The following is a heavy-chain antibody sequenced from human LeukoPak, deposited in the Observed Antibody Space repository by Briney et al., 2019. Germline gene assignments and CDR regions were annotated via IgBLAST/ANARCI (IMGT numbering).Heavy chain of an antibody. J-gene: IGHJ4*02. CDR2: ISSGSSYI. CDR3: ATTFPYCSSGTCTL. D-gene: IGHD2-15*01. V-gene: IGHV3-21*01. Sequence: KAGGSLRLSCAASGFTFSSYSMYWVRQAPGKGLEWVSSISSGSSYIYYADSVKGRFTISRDNAKNSLYLQMNSLRAEDTAVYYCATTFPYCSSGTCTLGGQGTLVTVSS. CDR1: GFTFSSYS.